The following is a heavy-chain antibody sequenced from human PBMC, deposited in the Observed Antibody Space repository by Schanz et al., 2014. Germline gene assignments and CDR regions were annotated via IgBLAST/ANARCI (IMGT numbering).Heavy chain of an antibody. CDR3: ARLATSKSRLGDAVDI. D-gene: IGHD6-6*01. Sequence: QVQLLESGGGLVQPGGSLRLSCAASGFSFSTYAMHWVRQAPGKGLNWVAVISSDGTNKYYADSVQGRFTLSKDFSKDTLYLQLTSLRPEDTAVYYCARLATSKSRLGDAVDIWGQGTMVTVSS. V-gene: IGHV3-30*04. CDR1: GFSFSTYA. J-gene: IGHJ3*02. CDR2: ISSDGTNK.